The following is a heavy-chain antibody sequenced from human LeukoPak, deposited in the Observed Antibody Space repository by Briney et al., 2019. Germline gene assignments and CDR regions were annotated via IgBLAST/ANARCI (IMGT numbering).Heavy chain of an antibody. J-gene: IGHJ4*02. CDR3: TQGAGWLIDY. V-gene: IGHV4-59*03. D-gene: IGHD3-16*01. CDR1: GGSFSNYL. Sequence: SETLSLTCTVSGGSFSNYLRGWIRQPPGRGLEWIGYVHNSGSTIYNPSLKSRGTIVLDTSRNQFSLRLSSVTAADTAVYYCTQGAGWLIDYWGQGILVSVSS. CDR2: VHNSGST.